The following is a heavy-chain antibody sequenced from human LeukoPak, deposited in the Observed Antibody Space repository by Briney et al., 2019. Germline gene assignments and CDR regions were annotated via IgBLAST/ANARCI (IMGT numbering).Heavy chain of an antibody. CDR1: GFTFSFYS. V-gene: IGHV3-48*01. CDR2: ISSSSSTI. D-gene: IGHD3-22*01. CDR3: ARSGWPYYFDY. J-gene: IGHJ4*02. Sequence: PGGSLRLSGAASGFTFSFYSMNWVRQAPGKGLEWVSYISSSSSTIYYADSVKGRFTLSRDNAKNSLFLQMNSLRAEDTAVYYCARSGWPYYFDYWGQGTLVTVSS.